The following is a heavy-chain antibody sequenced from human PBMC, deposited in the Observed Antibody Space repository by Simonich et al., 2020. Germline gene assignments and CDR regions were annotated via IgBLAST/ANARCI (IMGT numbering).Heavy chain of an antibody. CDR1: GCTFSSYA. V-gene: IGHV3-30*07. D-gene: IGHD7-27*01. CDR3: ARDRNWGWFDP. J-gene: IGHJ5*02. CDR2: ISYDGSNK. Sequence: QVQLVESGGGVVQPGRSLKLSCAASGCTFSSYAMNWVRPDPGKGLEGGAVISYDGSNKYYADSVKGRFTIARDNSKNTLYLKMNSLRAEDTAVYYCARDRNWGWFDPWGQGTLVTVSS.